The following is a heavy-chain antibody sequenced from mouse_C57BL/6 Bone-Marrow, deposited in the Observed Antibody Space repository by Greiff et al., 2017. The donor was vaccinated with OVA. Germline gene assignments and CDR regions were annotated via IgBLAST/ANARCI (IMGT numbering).Heavy chain of an antibody. Sequence: QVQLQQPGAELVKPGASVKLSCKASGYTFTSYWMHWVKQRPGQGLEWIGEIDPSDSYTNYNQKFKGKSTLTVDKSSSTAYMQLSSLKSEDSAVYYCARKGGRRRWFAGWGKGTMVTVSA. CDR2: IDPSDSYT. CDR1: GYTFTSYW. CDR3: ARKGGRRRWFAG. V-gene: IGHV1-69*01. D-gene: IGHD2-2*01. J-gene: IGHJ3*01.